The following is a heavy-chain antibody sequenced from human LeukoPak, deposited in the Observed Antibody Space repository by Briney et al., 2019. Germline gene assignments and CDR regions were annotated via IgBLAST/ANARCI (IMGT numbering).Heavy chain of an antibody. CDR1: GFTFSSYG. V-gene: IGHV3-30*02. CDR2: IRYDGSNK. D-gene: IGHD3-22*01. J-gene: IGHJ4*02. CDR3: AKEVVGYYDSSGPWDY. Sequence: PGGSLRLSCAASGFTFSSYGMHWVRQAPGKGLEWVAFIRYDGSNKYYADSVKGRFTISRDNSKNTLYLQMNSLRAEDTAVYYCAKEVVGYYDSSGPWDYWGQGTLVTVSS.